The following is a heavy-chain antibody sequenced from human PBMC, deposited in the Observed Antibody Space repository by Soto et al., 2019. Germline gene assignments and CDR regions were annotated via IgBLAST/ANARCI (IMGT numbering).Heavy chain of an antibody. V-gene: IGHV1-18*01. D-gene: IGHD3-9*01. CDR1: GYNFSNYG. CDR2: ISSYSGIT. Sequence: QVQLVQSGPEVKKPGASVKVSCTASGYNFSNYGISWVRQAPGQGPEWLGWISSYSGITNYSQKFQGRVSMATGTSTRTTYMDMRSLRSDDTAVYYCVRSDRDHESLTGYTYWGQGTLVTVSS. J-gene: IGHJ4*02. CDR3: VRSDRDHESLTGYTY.